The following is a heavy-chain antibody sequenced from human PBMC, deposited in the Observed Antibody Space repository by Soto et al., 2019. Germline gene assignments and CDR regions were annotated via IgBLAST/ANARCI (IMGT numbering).Heavy chain of an antibody. CDR1: GVSVSSGDNY. J-gene: IGHJ4*02. D-gene: IGHD5-12*01. CDR2: IRSSWST. V-gene: IGHV4-39*01. CDR3: ARWINSGSDSHYFDS. Sequence: QLQLQESGPGLVKPSETLSLTCTVFGVSVSSGDNYWGWIRQPPGKGLEWIGSIRSSWSTCQSPSLKSRFTPSVDASKNQFSMRLSCVTAAYPAVYYCARWINSGSDSHYFDSWCEGTLVTVSS.